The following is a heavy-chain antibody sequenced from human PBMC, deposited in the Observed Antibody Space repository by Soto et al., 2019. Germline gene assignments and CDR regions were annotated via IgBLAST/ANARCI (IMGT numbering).Heavy chain of an antibody. V-gene: IGHV3-30*03. CDR2: ISHDGSNK. Sequence: GGSLRLSCATSGFTFSSYGMHWVRQAPGKGLEWVSVISHDGSNKYYADSVRGRFTISRDNSKNTVYLQMNSLRAEDTAMYYCARPNSGVATNNGFDPWGQGTLVTVSS. J-gene: IGHJ5*02. D-gene: IGHD5-12*01. CDR1: GFTFSSYG. CDR3: ARPNSGVATNNGFDP.